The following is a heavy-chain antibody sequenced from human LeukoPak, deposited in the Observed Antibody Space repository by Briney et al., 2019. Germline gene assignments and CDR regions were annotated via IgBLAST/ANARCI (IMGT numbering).Heavy chain of an antibody. CDR1: GFTFTNYW. CDR3: AKEVVRSGSYGYFDY. J-gene: IGHJ4*02. D-gene: IGHD1-26*01. V-gene: IGHV3-23*01. CDR2: ISGSGGST. Sequence: GGSLRLSCAASGFTFTNYWMHWVRQAPGKGLEWVSAISGSGGSTYYADSVKGRFTISRDNSKNTLYLQMNSLRAEDTAVYYCAKEVVRSGSYGYFDYWGQGTLVTVSS.